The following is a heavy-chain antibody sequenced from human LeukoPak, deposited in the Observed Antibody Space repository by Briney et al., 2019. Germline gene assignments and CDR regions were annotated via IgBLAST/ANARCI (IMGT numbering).Heavy chain of an antibody. CDR3: ASSYYYDSSGYYSTFDY. Sequence: SETLSLTCTVSGGSISSYYWSWIRQPPGKGLEWIGYIYYSGSTNYNPSLKSRVTISVGTSKNQFSLKLSSVTAADTAVYYCASSYYYDSSGYYSTFDYWGQGTLVTVSS. CDR2: IYYSGST. D-gene: IGHD3-22*01. J-gene: IGHJ4*02. V-gene: IGHV4-59*08. CDR1: GGSISSYY.